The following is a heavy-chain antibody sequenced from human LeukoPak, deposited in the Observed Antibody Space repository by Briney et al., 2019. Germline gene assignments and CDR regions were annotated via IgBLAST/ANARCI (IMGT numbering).Heavy chain of an antibody. CDR1: GYIFTSFY. V-gene: IGHV1-46*01. CDR2: INPSGGNT. D-gene: IGHD1-14*01. CDR3: AREVGTRGHFDY. Sequence: GASVKVSCKASGYIFTSFYMHWVRQAPGQGLEWMGIINPSGGNTGYAQRFQGRVTMTRDTSTSTVYMELSSLRSEDMAVYFCAREVGTRGHFDYWGRGTPVTVSS. J-gene: IGHJ4*02.